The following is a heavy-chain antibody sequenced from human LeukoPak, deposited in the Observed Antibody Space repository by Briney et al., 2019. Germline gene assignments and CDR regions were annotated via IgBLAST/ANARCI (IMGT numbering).Heavy chain of an antibody. Sequence: GGSLRLSCAASGFTFSSYAMSWVRQAPGKGLEWVSAISGSGGSTYYADSVKGRFTISRDNSKNTLYLQMNSLRAEDTAVNYCAKWGWGNYYDSSGYYSTFDYWGQGTLVTVSS. CDR2: ISGSGGST. CDR3: AKWGWGNYYDSSGYYSTFDY. J-gene: IGHJ4*02. V-gene: IGHV3-23*01. D-gene: IGHD3-22*01. CDR1: GFTFSSYA.